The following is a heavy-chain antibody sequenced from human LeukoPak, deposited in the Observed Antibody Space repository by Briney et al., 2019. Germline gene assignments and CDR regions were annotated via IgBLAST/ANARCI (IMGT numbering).Heavy chain of an antibody. D-gene: IGHD6-19*01. Sequence: NPSETLSLTCTVSDDSVSSSRYYWTWIRQPPGKGLEWIGYIYHGSATYNPSLESRVTLSMDTSKNQYSLKMTSVTAADTAVYYCAREGGLQWLVSGALDSWGQGTLVTVSS. CDR3: AREGGLQWLVSGALDS. CDR1: DDSVSSSRYY. CDR2: IYHGSA. J-gene: IGHJ5*01. V-gene: IGHV4-61*01.